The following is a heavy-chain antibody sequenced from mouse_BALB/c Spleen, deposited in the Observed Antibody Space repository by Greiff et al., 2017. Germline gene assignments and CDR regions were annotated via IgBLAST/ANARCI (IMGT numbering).Heavy chain of an antibody. CDR2: ISSGGST. Sequence: VQLKQSGGGLVKPGGSLKLSCAASGFTFSSYAMSWVRQTPEKRLEWVASISSGGSTYYPDSVKGRFTISRDNARNILYLQMSSLRSEDTAMYYCARDGYYAMDYWGQGTSVTVSS. J-gene: IGHJ4*01. CDR1: GFTFSSYA. CDR3: ARDGYYAMDY. V-gene: IGHV5-6-5*01.